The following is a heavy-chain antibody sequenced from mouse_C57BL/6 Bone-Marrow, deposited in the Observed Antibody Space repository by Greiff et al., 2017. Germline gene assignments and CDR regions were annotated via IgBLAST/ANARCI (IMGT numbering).Heavy chain of an antibody. D-gene: IGHD1-1*01. CDR2: INPSSGYT. CDR3: ARRTPIYYYGSSYENAMDY. V-gene: IGHV1-7*01. CDR1: GYTFTSYW. J-gene: IGHJ4*01. Sequence: VQLQQSGAELAKPGASVKLSCKASGYTFTSYWMPWVKQRPGQGLEWIGYINPSSGYTKYNQKFKDKATLTADKSSSTAYMQLSSLTYEDSAVYYCARRTPIYYYGSSYENAMDYWGQGASVTVSS.